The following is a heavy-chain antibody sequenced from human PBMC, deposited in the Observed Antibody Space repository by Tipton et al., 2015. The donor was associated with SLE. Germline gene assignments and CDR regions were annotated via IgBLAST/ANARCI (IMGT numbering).Heavy chain of an antibody. CDR1: GFTVSNNY. J-gene: IGHJ2*01. CDR3: ARDLGPTYWYFDL. CDR2: IYSVDST. D-gene: IGHD1-26*01. Sequence: SLRLSCAASGFTVSNNYMSWVRQAPGKGLQWVSVIYSVDSTYYADSVKGRFTISRDNSKNTLYLQMNSLGAEDTAVYYCARDLGPTYWYFDLWGRGTLVSVSP. V-gene: IGHV3-53*05.